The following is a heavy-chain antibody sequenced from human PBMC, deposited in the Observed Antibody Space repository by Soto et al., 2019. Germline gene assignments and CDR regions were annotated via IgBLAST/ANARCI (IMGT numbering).Heavy chain of an antibody. CDR3: ARESEDLTSNFDY. CDR2: ISSTTNYI. J-gene: IGHJ4*02. V-gene: IGHV3-21*01. CDR1: GFTFTRYS. Sequence: EVQLVESGGGLVKPGGSLRLSCAASGFTFTRYSMNWVRQAPGKGLEWVSSISSTTNYIYYADSMKGRFTVSRDNAKNSVYLEMNSLSAEDTAVYYCARESEDLTSNFDYWGQGTLVTLSS.